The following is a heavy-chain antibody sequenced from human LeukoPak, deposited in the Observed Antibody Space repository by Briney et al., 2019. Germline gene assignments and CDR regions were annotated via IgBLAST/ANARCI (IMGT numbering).Heavy chain of an antibody. J-gene: IGHJ6*02. CDR1: GGSISSYY. D-gene: IGHD1-26*01. V-gene: IGHV4-59*01. CDR3: ARGGTVRNGMDV. CDR2: IYYSGST. Sequence: SETLSLTCTVSGGSISSYYWSWIRQPPGKGLEWIGYIYYSGSTNYNPSLKSRVTISVDTSKNQFSLKLSSVSAADTAVYYCARGGTVRNGMDVWGQGTTVTVSS.